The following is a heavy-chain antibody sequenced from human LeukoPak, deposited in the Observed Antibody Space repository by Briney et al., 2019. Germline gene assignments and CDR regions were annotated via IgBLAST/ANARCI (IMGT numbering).Heavy chain of an antibody. CDR1: GFTFSSYA. CDR2: ISGSGDNT. Sequence: GGSLRLSCAASGFTFSSYAMSWVRQAPGKGLEWVSGISGSGDNTYYADSVKGRFTISRDNSKNTLYVQVNSLGTEDTAAYYCAKGGGYCGGDCYELGAFDIWGQGTMVTVSS. D-gene: IGHD2-21*02. V-gene: IGHV3-23*01. J-gene: IGHJ3*02. CDR3: AKGGGYCGGDCYELGAFDI.